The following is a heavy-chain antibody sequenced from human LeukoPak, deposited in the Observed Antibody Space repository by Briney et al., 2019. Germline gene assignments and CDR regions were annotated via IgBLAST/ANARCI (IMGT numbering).Heavy chain of an antibody. Sequence: PSGTLSLTCAVSGGSISSSNWWSWVRQPPGKGLEWIGEIYHSGSTNYNPSLKSRVTISLDKSKNQFSRKLSSVTAADTAVYYCGAGDSYYFDYWGQGTLVTVSS. CDR2: IYHSGST. J-gene: IGHJ4*02. D-gene: IGHD4-17*01. CDR1: GGSISSSNW. CDR3: GAGDSYYFDY. V-gene: IGHV4-4*02.